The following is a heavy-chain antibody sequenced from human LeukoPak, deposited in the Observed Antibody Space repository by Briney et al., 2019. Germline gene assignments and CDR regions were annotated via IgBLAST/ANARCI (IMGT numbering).Heavy chain of an antibody. CDR2: IIPIFGTA. CDR3: ASAPRYSSSWPENWFDP. CDR1: GYTFTGCY. D-gene: IGHD6-13*01. J-gene: IGHJ5*02. V-gene: IGHV1-69*13. Sequence: GASVTVSCTASGYTFTGCYMHWVRQAPGQGLEWMGGIIPIFGTANYAQKFQGRATITADESTSTAYMELSSLRSEDTAVYFCASAPRYSSSWPENWFDPWGQGTLVTVSS.